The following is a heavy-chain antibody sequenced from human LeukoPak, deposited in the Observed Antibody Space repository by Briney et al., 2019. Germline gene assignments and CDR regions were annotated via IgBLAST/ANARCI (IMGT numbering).Heavy chain of an antibody. J-gene: IGHJ6*03. D-gene: IGHD1/OR15-1a*01. V-gene: IGHV1-46*01. CDR3: AKDGNWNNVPGDYYYMDV. CDR1: GYTFTSHF. CDR2: INPESGNT. Sequence: GASVTVSCKASGYTFTSHFMHWVRQAPGQGLEWMGIINPESGNTAYAQKFQGRITMTGDTSTSTVYMELSSLRSEDTAMYYCAKDGNWNNVPGDYYYMDVWGKGTTVAVSS.